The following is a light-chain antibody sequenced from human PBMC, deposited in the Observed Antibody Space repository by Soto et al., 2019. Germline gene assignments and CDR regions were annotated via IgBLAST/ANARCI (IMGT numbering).Light chain of an antibody. CDR2: DVS. V-gene: IGLV2-11*01. CDR1: SSDVGAYNH. J-gene: IGLJ1*01. CDR3: CSYAGSYIYV. Sequence: SVLTQPRSVSGSPGQSVTISCTGTSSDVGAYNHVSWYQQYPGKAPKLTIYDVSKRPSGVPDRFSGSKSGNTASLTISGLQAEDEADYYCCSYAGSYIYVFGTGTKFTVL.